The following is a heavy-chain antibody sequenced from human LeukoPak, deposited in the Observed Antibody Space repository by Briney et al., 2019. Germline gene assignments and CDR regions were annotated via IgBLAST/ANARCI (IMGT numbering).Heavy chain of an antibody. V-gene: IGHV3-53*01. CDR2: VYPDGRT. Sequence: GGSLRLSCAVSGFTVTKNYMRWVRQAPGKGLQWVSVVYPDGRTYYADSVKGRFTISRDNSRNTLLLQLNSLRADDTAVYYCARTKPVYGDYDYWGQGTLVTVSS. CDR1: GFTVTKNY. D-gene: IGHD4-17*01. J-gene: IGHJ4*02. CDR3: ARTKPVYGDYDY.